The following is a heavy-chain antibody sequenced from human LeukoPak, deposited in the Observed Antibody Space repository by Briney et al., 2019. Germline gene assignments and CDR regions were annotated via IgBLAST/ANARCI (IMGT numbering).Heavy chain of an antibody. CDR1: GYTFTSYG. CDR2: ISAYNGNT. V-gene: IGHV1-18*01. D-gene: IGHD6-13*01. CDR3: ARDFAGGAAAGLHDAFDI. Sequence: ASVKVSCKASGYTFTSYGISWVRQAPGQGLEWMGWISAYNGNTNYAQKLQGRVTMTTDTSTSTAYMELRSLRSDDTAVYYCARDFAGGAAAGLHDAFDIWGQGAMVTVSS. J-gene: IGHJ3*02.